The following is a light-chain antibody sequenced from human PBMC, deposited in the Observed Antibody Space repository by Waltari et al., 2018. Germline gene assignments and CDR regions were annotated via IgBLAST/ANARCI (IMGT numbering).Light chain of an antibody. CDR1: QSVSSN. V-gene: IGKV3-15*01. Sequence: EIVMTQSPATLSVSPGERATLSCRASQSVSSNLAWYQQKPGQAPRLLIYGASTRATGIPARFSGSGSGTEFTLTISSLQSEDFATYYGQRTYNAPLPFGGATKVAFK. J-gene: IGKJ4*01. CDR2: GAS. CDR3: QRTYNAPLP.